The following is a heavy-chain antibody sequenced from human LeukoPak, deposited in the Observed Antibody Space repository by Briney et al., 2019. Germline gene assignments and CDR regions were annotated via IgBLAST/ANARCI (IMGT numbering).Heavy chain of an antibody. J-gene: IGHJ4*02. CDR1: GYSISSGYY. CDR2: IDTSGNT. Sequence: KPSETLSLTCTVSGYSISSGYYWGWIRQPPGKGLEWIGRIDTSGNTNYKPSLKSRVTMSVDTSRNQFSLKLSSVTAADTAVFYCARETQYGYHDYWGLGTLITVSS. V-gene: IGHV4-38-2*02. CDR3: ARETQYGYHDY. D-gene: IGHD5-18*01.